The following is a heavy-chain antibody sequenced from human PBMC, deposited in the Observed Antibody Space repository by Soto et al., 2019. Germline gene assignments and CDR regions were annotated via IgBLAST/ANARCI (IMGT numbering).Heavy chain of an antibody. V-gene: IGHV1-3*01. D-gene: IGHD3-3*01. CDR3: ARVLLTIFGAAKSAPLDV. Sequence: ASVKVSCKASGYTFTSYAMHWVRQAPGQRLEWMGWINAGNGNTKYSQKFQGRVTITRDTSASTAYMELSSLRSEDTAVYYCARVLLTIFGAAKSAPLDVWGKGTTVTVSS. CDR1: GYTFTSYA. J-gene: IGHJ6*04. CDR2: INAGNGNT.